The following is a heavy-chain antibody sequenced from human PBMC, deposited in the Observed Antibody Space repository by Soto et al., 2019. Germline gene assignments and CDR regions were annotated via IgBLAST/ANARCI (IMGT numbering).Heavy chain of an antibody. D-gene: IGHD4-17*01. CDR2: IWNDGSKQ. J-gene: IGHJ5*02. Sequence: QVQLVESGGGVVQPGWSLRLSCVASGFTFSRYGMHWVRQAPGKGLEWVAVIWNDGSKQVYDDSVKGRFTISRDNSKNTLYLEMDSLRDEDTSVYYCARDDDYEANAIDLWGQGTLVTVSA. V-gene: IGHV3-33*01. CDR1: GFTFSRYG. CDR3: ARDDDYEANAIDL.